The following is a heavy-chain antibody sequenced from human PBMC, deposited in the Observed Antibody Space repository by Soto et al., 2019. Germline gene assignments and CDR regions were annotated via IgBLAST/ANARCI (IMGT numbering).Heavy chain of an antibody. CDR3: ATARIAAAGTRWFDP. V-gene: IGHV4-34*01. D-gene: IGHD6-13*01. Sequence: SETLSLTCAVYGGSFSGYSWTWIRQPPGTGLEWIGEINHTGSTNYNPSLKSRVTISVDTSKNQFSLKLTSVTAADTAVYYCATARIAAAGTRWFDPWGQGTLVTVSS. CDR2: INHTGST. J-gene: IGHJ5*02. CDR1: GGSFSGYS.